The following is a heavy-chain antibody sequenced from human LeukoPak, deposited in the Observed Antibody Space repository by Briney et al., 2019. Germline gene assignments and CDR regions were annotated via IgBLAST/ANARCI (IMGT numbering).Heavy chain of an antibody. Sequence: GGSLRLSCAASGFTFSSYSMNWVRQAPGKGLEWVSYISSSSSTIYYADSVKGRFTISRDNAKNSLYLQMNSLRAEDTAVYYCAREGYDILTGYSLFDYWGQGTLVTVSS. J-gene: IGHJ4*02. CDR3: AREGYDILTGYSLFDY. D-gene: IGHD3-9*01. CDR2: ISSSSSTI. CDR1: GFTFSSYS. V-gene: IGHV3-48*01.